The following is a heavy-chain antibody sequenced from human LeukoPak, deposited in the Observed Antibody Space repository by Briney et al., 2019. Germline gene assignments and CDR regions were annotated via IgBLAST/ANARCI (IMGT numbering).Heavy chain of an antibody. CDR3: EKDSLGYYDGSGPFDY. J-gene: IGHJ4*02. Sequence: GGSLRLSCAASGFTFDDYTMHWVRQAPGKGLEWVSLISWDGGSTYYADSVKGRFTISRDNSKNSLYLQMNSLRTEDTALYYWEKDSLGYYDGSGPFDYWGQGTLVTVSS. CDR2: ISWDGGST. CDR1: GFTFDDYT. V-gene: IGHV3-43*01. D-gene: IGHD3-22*01.